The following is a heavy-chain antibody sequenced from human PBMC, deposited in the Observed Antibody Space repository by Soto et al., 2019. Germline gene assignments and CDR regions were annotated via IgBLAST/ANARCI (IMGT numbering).Heavy chain of an antibody. J-gene: IGHJ6*02. CDR2: IYYTGST. CDR3: ARAGTEYNYYGMDV. Sequence: TLSLACAVSGGSINIGGYYWRWIRQHPGKGLEWIGYIYYTGSTYYNPSLKSRLYISVDTSKNQFSLYLSSVTAADTAVYYCARAGTEYNYYGMDVWGRGTTVTVSS. V-gene: IGHV4-31*11. D-gene: IGHD1-1*01. CDR1: GGSINIGGYY.